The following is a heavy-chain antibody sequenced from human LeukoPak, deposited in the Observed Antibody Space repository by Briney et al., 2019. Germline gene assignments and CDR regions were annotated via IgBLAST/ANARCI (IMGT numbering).Heavy chain of an antibody. CDR2: INPSGGST. J-gene: IGHJ4*02. V-gene: IGHV1-46*01. Sequence: ASVKVSCKASGYTFTSYYMHWVRQAPGQGLEWMGIINPSGGSTSYAQKFQGRVTMTRDTSTSTVYMELSSLRSEDTAVYCCARDQGAYYFDYWGQGTLVTVSS. CDR1: GYTFTSYY. CDR3: ARDQGAYYFDY. D-gene: IGHD1-26*01.